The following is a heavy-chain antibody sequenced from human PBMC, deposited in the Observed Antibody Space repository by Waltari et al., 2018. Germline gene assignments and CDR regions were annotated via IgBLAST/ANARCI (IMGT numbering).Heavy chain of an antibody. CDR3: AREGGNYGY. CDR1: GFTFSSYW. V-gene: IGHV3-7*04. D-gene: IGHD1-26*01. J-gene: IGHJ4*02. Sequence: EVQLVESGGGLVQPGGSPRLSCAASGFTFSSYWMTWVRQAPGKGLEWVANIKHDGSEKYYVDSVKGRFTISRDNAKNSLFLQMNSLRAEDTAVYYCAREGGNYGYWGQGTLVTVSS. CDR2: IKHDGSEK.